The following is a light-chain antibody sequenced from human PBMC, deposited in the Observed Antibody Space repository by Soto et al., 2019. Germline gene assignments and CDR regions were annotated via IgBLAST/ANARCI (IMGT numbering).Light chain of an antibody. J-gene: IGKJ2*01. Sequence: DIQMTQSPSTLSASIGDRVTITCRASQSINGRLAWYQQKPGRPPKLLIYDASFLESGVPSRFSGSGSGTDFNLTISSLRPDDFATFYCQQYKVYPYTFGQGTRLDIQ. CDR1: QSINGR. V-gene: IGKV1-5*01. CDR3: QQYKVYPYT. CDR2: DAS.